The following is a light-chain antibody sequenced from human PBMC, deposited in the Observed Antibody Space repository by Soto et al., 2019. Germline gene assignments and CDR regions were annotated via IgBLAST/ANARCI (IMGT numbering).Light chain of an antibody. CDR3: ISFTSRHIYV. J-gene: IGLJ1*01. CDR2: DVT. CDR1: SSDVGGYNY. V-gene: IGLV2-14*03. Sequence: QSVLTQPASVSGSPGQSITISCTGTSSDVGGYNYVSWYQQHPGRAPKLIIYDVTNRPSGISNRFSGSESGNTASLTISGLQTEDEADYYCISFTSRHIYVLGNGTKVTV.